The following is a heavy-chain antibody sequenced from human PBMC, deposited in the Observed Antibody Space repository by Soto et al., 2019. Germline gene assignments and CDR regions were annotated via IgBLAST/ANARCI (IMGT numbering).Heavy chain of an antibody. CDR3: ARVGSSCHSGGCYYYYGLGV. CDR2: IYYSGST. V-gene: IGHV4-61*01. D-gene: IGHD1-26*01. Sequence: QVRLQESGPGLVKPSETLSLSCLVSGDSVGNGPYYWSWIRQSPGEGLEWIAYIYYSGSTNVNPSPGSRGKHSIGMAKNQFFLELRSVTAADAAVYFCARVGSSCHSGGCYYYYGLGVWGQGTTVAISS. CDR1: GDSVGNGPYY. J-gene: IGHJ6*02.